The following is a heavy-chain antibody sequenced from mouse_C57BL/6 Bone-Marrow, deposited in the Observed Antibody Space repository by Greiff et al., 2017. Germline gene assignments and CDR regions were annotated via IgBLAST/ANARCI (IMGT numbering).Heavy chain of an antibody. CDR1: GYTFTDYA. D-gene: IGHD2-3*01. V-gene: IGHV1-15*01. CDR2: IDPETGGT. J-gene: IGHJ3*01. CDR3: TRENDGYYLWFAY. Sequence: VQLQQSGAELVRPGASVTLSCKASGYTFTDYAMHWVKQTPVHGLEWIGAIDPETGGTAYNQKFKGKAILTADKSSSTAYMELRSLTSEDSAVDYCTRENDGYYLWFAYWGQGTLVTVSA.